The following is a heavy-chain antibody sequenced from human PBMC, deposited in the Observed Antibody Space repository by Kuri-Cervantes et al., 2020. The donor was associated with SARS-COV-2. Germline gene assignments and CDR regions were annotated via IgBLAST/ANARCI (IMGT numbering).Heavy chain of an antibody. Sequence: ETLSLTCAASGFTFSSYGMSWVRQVPGKGLEWVSGISGSSSYIYYADSVKGRFTISRDNARTSLYLQMNSLRAEDTAVYYCARVAGDPYYFDYWGQGTLVTVSS. CDR3: ARVAGDPYYFDY. V-gene: IGHV3-21*01. CDR2: ISGSSSYI. CDR1: GFTFSSYG. D-gene: IGHD7-27*01. J-gene: IGHJ4*02.